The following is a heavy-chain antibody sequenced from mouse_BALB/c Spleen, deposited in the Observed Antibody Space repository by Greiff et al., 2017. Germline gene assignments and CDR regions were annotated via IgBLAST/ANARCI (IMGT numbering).Heavy chain of an antibody. CDR3: ALDGGYAMDY. CDR1: GYTFTSYY. V-gene: IGHV1S81*02. J-gene: IGHJ4*01. Sequence: QVQLQQSGAELVKPGASVKLSCKASGYTFTSYYMYWVKQRPGQGLEWIGEINPSNGGTNFNEKFKSKATLTVDKSSSTAYMQLSSLTSEDSAVYYCALDGGYAMDYWGQGTSVTVSS. CDR2: INPSNGGT.